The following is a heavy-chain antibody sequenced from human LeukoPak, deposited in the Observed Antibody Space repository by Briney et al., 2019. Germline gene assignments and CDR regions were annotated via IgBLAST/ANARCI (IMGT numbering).Heavy chain of an antibody. Sequence: SVKVSCKASGGTFSSYAISWVRQAPGQGLEWMGRIIPILGIANYAQKFQGRVTITADKSTSTAYMELSSLRSEDTAVYYCARGNYYDSSGPTHLVRFDPWGQGTLITVSS. CDR1: GGTFSSYA. V-gene: IGHV1-69*04. J-gene: IGHJ5*02. CDR2: IIPILGIA. CDR3: ARGNYYDSSGPTHLVRFDP. D-gene: IGHD3-22*01.